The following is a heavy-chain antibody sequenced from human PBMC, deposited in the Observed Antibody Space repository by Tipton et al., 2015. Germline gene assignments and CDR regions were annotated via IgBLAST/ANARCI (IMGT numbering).Heavy chain of an antibody. Sequence: TLSLTCTVSGGSISSYYWSWIRQSPGKGLEWIGYISHSGTTNYNPSLKSRVTISVDTSKNQFSLKLSSVTAADTAVYYCTRDSFGYYSFDSWGPGTLVTVSS. CDR2: ISHSGTT. D-gene: IGHD5-18*01. CDR3: TRDSFGYYSFDS. J-gene: IGHJ4*02. CDR1: GGSISSYY. V-gene: IGHV4-59*01.